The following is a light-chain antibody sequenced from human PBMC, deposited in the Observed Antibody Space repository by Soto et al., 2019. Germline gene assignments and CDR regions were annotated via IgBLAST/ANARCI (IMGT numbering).Light chain of an antibody. CDR1: SSDVRGYNY. CDR3: SSHSSSSTLVV. J-gene: IGLJ2*01. CDR2: DVI. Sequence: QYALSQPASMSGSPGQSITISCTGTSSDVRGYNYVSWYRQHPGKAPKLIIYDVIHRPSEVSNRFSGSKTGNTATLTSSGLQAEDEADYYCSSHSSSSTLVVFGGGTKVTVL. V-gene: IGLV2-14*03.